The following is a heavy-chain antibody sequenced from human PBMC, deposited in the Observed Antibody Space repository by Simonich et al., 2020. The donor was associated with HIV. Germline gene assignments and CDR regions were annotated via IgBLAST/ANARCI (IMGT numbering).Heavy chain of an antibody. D-gene: IGHD6-13*01. CDR2: ITQSGST. Sequence: QVQLQQWGAGLLKPSETLSLTCAVSGGSFSGYYWSWIRQPPGKGLEWIGEITQSGSTNYNPSIKSRVTISVDTSKNQFSLKLSSVTAADTAVYYCARLTAGGLGEYFQHWGQGTLVTVSS. CDR1: GGSFSGYY. CDR3: ARLTAGGLGEYFQH. V-gene: IGHV4-34*01. J-gene: IGHJ1*01.